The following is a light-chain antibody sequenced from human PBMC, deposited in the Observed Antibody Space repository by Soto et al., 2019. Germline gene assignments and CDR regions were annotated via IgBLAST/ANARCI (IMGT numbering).Light chain of an antibody. Sequence: EIVLTQSPATLSLSPGERATLSCRASQSVSSYLAWYQQKPGQDPRLLIYGASTRATGIPARFSGSGSGTEFTLTISCLQSEDFATYYCQQYYSFPPTFGQGTKVDIK. CDR2: GAS. CDR3: QQYYSFPPT. J-gene: IGKJ1*01. CDR1: QSVSSY. V-gene: IGKV3-15*01.